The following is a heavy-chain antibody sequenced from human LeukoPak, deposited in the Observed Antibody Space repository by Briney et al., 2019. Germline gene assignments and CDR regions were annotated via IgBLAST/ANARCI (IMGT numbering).Heavy chain of an antibody. V-gene: IGHV3-30*04. Sequence: GGPRRLSCAASGFTFSNFAMHWVRQAPGKGLEWVAIISYDGSNQYYADSVKGRFTISRDSSQNTLYLQMNSLRAEDTAVYYCARELTGYWQQYWGQGTLVTVSS. CDR2: ISYDGSNQ. CDR1: GFTFSNFA. D-gene: IGHD3-9*01. J-gene: IGHJ4*02. CDR3: ARELTGYWQQY.